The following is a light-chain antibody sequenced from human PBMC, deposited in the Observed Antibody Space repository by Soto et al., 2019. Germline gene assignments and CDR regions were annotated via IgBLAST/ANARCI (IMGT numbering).Light chain of an antibody. CDR3: QQHNQWPIT. J-gene: IGKJ5*01. Sequence: IIMTQSPATLSVSPGERVTLSCRASESISTNLAWYQQKPGHAPRLLIYGASTRDTHIPDRFSGTGSETEFTLSVSSLQSEDFAVYYCQQHNQWPITFGQGTRLEIK. CDR1: ESISTN. V-gene: IGKV3-15*01. CDR2: GAS.